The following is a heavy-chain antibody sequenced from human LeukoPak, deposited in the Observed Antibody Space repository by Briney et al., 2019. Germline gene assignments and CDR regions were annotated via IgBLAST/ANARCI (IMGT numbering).Heavy chain of an antibody. Sequence: NPSETLSLTCAVYGGSFSGYYWRWIRQPPGKGLEWIGEINHSGSTNYNPSLKSRVTISVDTSKNQFSLKLSSVTAADTAVYYCARKKGLQYYFDYWGQGTLVTVSS. J-gene: IGHJ4*02. V-gene: IGHV4-34*01. CDR2: INHSGST. D-gene: IGHD4-11*01. CDR1: GGSFSGYY. CDR3: ARKKGLQYYFDY.